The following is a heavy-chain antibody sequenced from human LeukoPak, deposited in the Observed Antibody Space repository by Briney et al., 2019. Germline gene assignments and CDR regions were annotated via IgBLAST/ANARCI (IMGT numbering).Heavy chain of an antibody. CDR2: ISGSGGST. J-gene: IGHJ4*02. Sequence: QPGGSLRLSCAASGFTFSSYAMSWVRQAPGKGLEWVSAISGSGGSTYYADSVKGRFTISRDNSKNTLYLQMNSLRAEDTDVYYCANPTFSKDYDGSWDLFIFGYWGQGTLVTVSS. CDR3: ANPTFSKDYDGSWDLFIFGY. V-gene: IGHV3-23*01. D-gene: IGHD3-10*01. CDR1: GFTFSSYA.